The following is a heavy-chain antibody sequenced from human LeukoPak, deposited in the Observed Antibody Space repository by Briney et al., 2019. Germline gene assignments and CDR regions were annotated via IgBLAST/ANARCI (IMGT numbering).Heavy chain of an antibody. V-gene: IGHV4-59*01. Sequence: SETLSLTCTVSGGSIGSYYWSWIRQPPGKGLEWIGYIYYGGNTDHNPSLKSRVSISVDTSKNQVSLRLTTVTAADTAVYYCARGTISMDVWGRGTTVTISS. D-gene: IGHD3-9*01. CDR3: ARGTISMDV. CDR2: IYYGGNT. J-gene: IGHJ6*03. CDR1: GGSIGSYY.